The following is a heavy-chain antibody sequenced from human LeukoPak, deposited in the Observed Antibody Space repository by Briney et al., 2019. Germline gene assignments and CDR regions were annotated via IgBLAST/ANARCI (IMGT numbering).Heavy chain of an antibody. CDR1: GFTFSSYS. V-gene: IGHV3-21*01. Sequence: GGSLRLSCAASGFTFSSYSMNWVRQAPGKGLEWVSSSSSRRTHMYYADSVKGRFTISRDNAKSSLYLQMSSLRAEDTAVYYCARGEESAICDYWGQGILVSVSS. CDR2: SSSRRTHM. CDR3: ARGEESAICDY. D-gene: IGHD5-18*01. J-gene: IGHJ4*02.